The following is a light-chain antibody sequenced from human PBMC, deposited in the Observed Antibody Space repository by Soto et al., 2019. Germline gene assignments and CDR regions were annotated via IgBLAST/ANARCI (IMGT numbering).Light chain of an antibody. Sequence: EIVMTQSPATLSVSPGERATLSCRASQSVSNKLAWYQQKPGQAPRLLLYGASTRATGIPARFSGSGSGTEFTLTISSLQSEDFAVYYCQQYNNWPPWTFCQGTKVEIK. CDR1: QSVSNK. V-gene: IGKV3-15*01. CDR3: QQYNNWPPWT. J-gene: IGKJ1*01. CDR2: GAS.